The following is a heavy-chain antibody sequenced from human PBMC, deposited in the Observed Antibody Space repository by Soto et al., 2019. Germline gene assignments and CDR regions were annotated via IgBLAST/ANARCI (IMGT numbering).Heavy chain of an antibody. CDR3: ARVPRYYYGSGRPNWFDP. V-gene: IGHV1-18*04. J-gene: IGHJ5*02. CDR2: ISAYNGNT. Sequence: ASVKVSCKASGYTFTSYGISWVRQAPGQGLEWMGWISAYNGNTNYAQKLQGRVTMTTDTSTSTAYMELRSLRSDDTAVYYCARVPRYYYGSGRPNWFDPWGQGTLVTVSS. D-gene: IGHD3-10*01. CDR1: GYTFTSYG.